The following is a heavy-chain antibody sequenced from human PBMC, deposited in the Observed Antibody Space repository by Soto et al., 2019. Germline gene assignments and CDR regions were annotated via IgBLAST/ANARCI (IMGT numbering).Heavy chain of an antibody. CDR2: ISYDGSNE. Sequence: QVQLVESGGGVVQPGRSLRLSCAASGFTFSNFGMHWVRQAPGKGLEWVAHISYDGSNEHYTDAVKGRFTISRDNSKNTLYVQMNSLSAEDTAVYYCGKDTYYYDSSGYYIFDNWGQGTLVTVSS. CDR3: GKDTYYYDSSGYYIFDN. J-gene: IGHJ4*02. CDR1: GFTFSNFG. D-gene: IGHD3-22*01. V-gene: IGHV3-30*18.